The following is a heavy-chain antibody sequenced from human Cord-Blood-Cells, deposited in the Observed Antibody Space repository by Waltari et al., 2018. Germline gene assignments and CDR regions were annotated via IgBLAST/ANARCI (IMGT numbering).Heavy chain of an antibody. CDR3: ARGGSSSFDY. V-gene: IGHV3-21*01. Sequence: EVQLVESGGGLVKPGGSLRLSCAASGFTFSSYSMNWVRQAPGKGREWVSSISSSRSYIYYADSVKGRFTISRDNAKNSLYLQMNSLRAEDTAVYYCARGGSSSFDYWGQGTLVTVSS. J-gene: IGHJ4*02. CDR2: ISSSRSYI. D-gene: IGHD6-6*01. CDR1: GFTFSSYS.